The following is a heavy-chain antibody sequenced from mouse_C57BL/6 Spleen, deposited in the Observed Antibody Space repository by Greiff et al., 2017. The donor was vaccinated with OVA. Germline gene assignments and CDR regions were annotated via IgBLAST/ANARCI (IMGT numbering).Heavy chain of an antibody. CDR1: GYTFTGYW. CDR2: ILPGSGST. V-gene: IGHV1-9*01. J-gene: IGHJ4*01. CDR3: ARWRGAVVAPHYAMDY. D-gene: IGHD1-1*01. Sequence: VKLVESGAELMKPGASVKLSCKAAGYTFTGYWIEWVKQRPGHGLEWIGEILPGSGSTNYNEKFKGKATFTADTSSNTAYMQLSSLTTEDSAIYYCARWRGAVVAPHYAMDYWGQGTSVTVSS.